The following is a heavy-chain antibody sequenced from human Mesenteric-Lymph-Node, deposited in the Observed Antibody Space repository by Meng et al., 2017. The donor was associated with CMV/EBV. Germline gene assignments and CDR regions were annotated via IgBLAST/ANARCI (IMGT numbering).Heavy chain of an antibody. J-gene: IGHJ4*02. V-gene: IGHV4-34*01. CDR1: GGSFSGYY. CDR2: INHSGST. CDR3: ASYGQRGYCSSTSCYDFDY. Sequence: GSLRLSCAVYGGSFSGYYWSWIRQPPGKGLEWIGEINHSGSTNYNPSLKSRVTISVDTSKNQFSLKLSSVTAADTAVYYCASYGQRGYCSSTSCYDFDYWGQGTLVTVSS. D-gene: IGHD2-2*01.